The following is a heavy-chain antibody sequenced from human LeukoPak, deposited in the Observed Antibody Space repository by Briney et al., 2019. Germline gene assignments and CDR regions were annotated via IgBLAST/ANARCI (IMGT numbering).Heavy chain of an antibody. D-gene: IGHD2-15*01. V-gene: IGHV3-23*01. J-gene: IGHJ1*01. CDR3: ANTLVGYCSGGSCYYQYFQH. CDR2: ISGIGGST. CDR1: GFTFSSYA. Sequence: GGSLRLSCAASGFTFSSYAMSWVRQAPGEGVWWVSAISGIGGSTYYADSVKGRFTISRDNSKNTLYLQMNSLRAEDTAVYYCANTLVGYCSGGSCYYQYFQHWGQGTLVTVSS.